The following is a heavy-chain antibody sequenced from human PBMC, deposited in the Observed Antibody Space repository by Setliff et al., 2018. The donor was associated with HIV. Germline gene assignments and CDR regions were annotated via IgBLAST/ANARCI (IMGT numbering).Heavy chain of an antibody. CDR2: ISPETGNT. V-gene: IGHV1-18*01. CDR1: GYTFISYG. Sequence: ASVKVSCKTPGYTFISYGINWVRQAPGQGLEWMGWISPETGNTNYAQRLQGRVTMTTDTSTSTAYMELRNLRSDDTAVYYCARVQVGDPYYSYYYMDVWGEGTTVTVSS. J-gene: IGHJ6*03. D-gene: IGHD2-8*02. CDR3: ARVQVGDPYYSYYYMDV.